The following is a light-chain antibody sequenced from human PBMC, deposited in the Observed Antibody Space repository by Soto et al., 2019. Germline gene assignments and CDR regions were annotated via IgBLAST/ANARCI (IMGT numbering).Light chain of an antibody. J-gene: IGLJ2*01. CDR1: SSNIGSNT. V-gene: IGLV1-44*01. CDR3: GTWDDSLDGVV. Sequence: QSVLTQPPSASGTPGQRVTMSCSGSSSNIGSNTVNWYQHLPGMALKLLIYSNHQRPSGVPDRFSGSKSGTSASLAISGLQSEDEADYYCGTWDDSLDGVVFGGGTKLTVL. CDR2: SNH.